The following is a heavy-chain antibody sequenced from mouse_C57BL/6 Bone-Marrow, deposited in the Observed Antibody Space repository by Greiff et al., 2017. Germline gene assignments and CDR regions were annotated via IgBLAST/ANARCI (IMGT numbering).Heavy chain of an antibody. CDR1: GFTFSDYY. J-gene: IGHJ3*01. CDR2: ISNGGGST. V-gene: IGHV5-12*01. D-gene: IGHD1-1*01. CDR3: ARHLLTKGFAY. Sequence: EVQGVESGGGLVQPGGSLKLSCAASGFTFSDYYMYWVRQTPEKRLEWVAYISNGGGSTYYPDTVKGRFTISRDNAKNTLYLQMSRLKSEDTAMYYCARHLLTKGFAYWGQGTLVTVSA.